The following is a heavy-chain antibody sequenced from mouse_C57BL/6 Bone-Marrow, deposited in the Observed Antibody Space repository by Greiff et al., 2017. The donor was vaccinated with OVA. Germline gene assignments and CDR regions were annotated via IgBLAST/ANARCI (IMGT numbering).Heavy chain of an antibody. D-gene: IGHD2-3*01. J-gene: IGHJ4*01. Sequence: QVQLKESGPGLVQPSQSLSITCTVSGFSLTSYGVHWVRQSPGKGLEWLGVIWRGGSTDYNAAFMSRLSITKDNSKSQVFFKMNSLQADDTAIYYCAKSDRWLPYYYAMDYWGQGTSVTVSS. CDR3: AKSDRWLPYYYAMDY. V-gene: IGHV2-5*01. CDR2: IWRGGST. CDR1: GFSLTSYG.